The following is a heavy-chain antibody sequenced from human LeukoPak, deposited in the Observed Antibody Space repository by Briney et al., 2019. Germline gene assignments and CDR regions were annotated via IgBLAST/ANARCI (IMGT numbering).Heavy chain of an antibody. CDR1: GYTFTTHA. Sequence: ASVKVSCKASGYTFTTHAMNWVRQAPGQGLEWMGWINTNTGNPTYAQGFTGRFVFSLDTSVSTAYLQISSLKAEDTAVYYCARVSSYSSSSAVDYWGQGTLVTVSS. CDR3: ARVSSYSSSSAVDY. V-gene: IGHV7-4-1*02. CDR2: INTNTGNP. D-gene: IGHD6-6*01. J-gene: IGHJ4*02.